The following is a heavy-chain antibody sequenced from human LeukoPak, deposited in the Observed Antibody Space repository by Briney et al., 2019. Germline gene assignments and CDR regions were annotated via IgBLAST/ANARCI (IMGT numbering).Heavy chain of an antibody. CDR3: AKDLGEWEYQLLLDYYYGMDV. V-gene: IGHV3-30*18. D-gene: IGHD2-2*01. Sequence: PGGSLRLSCAASGFPFSSYGMLWARQAPGKGREGVAVISYDGSNKYYAVSVKGRFTISRDNSKNTLYLQMNSLRAEDTAVYYCAKDLGEWEYQLLLDYYYGMDVWGQGTTVTVSS. CDR2: ISYDGSNK. CDR1: GFPFSSYG. J-gene: IGHJ6*02.